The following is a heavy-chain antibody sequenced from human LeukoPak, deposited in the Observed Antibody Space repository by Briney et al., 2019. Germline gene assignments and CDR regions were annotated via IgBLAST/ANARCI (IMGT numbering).Heavy chain of an antibody. CDR1: GFSFSVYA. J-gene: IGHJ4*02. CDR3: AKGGQDFDFWRFDY. CDR2: IRGSGGRT. D-gene: IGHD3-3*01. Sequence: GGSLRLSCAASGFSFSVYAMSWVRQAPGKGLEWVSSIRGSGGRTYYTNSVKGRFTISRENFKNTVYLEMNNLGAEDTALYYCAKGGQDFDFWRFDYWGQGNLVIVSS. V-gene: IGHV3-23*01.